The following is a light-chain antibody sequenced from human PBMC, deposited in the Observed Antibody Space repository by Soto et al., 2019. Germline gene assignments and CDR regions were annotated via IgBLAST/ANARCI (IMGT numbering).Light chain of an antibody. V-gene: IGKV3-15*01. CDR2: GAS. CDR1: QSISSN. Sequence: EIVMTQSPATLSVSPGERATLSCRGRQSISSNLAWYQQKPGQAPRHLIYGASTRATGIPARFSGSGSGTEFTLTISSLQSEDFAVYYCEQYNNWLLITFGQGTRLEIK. CDR3: EQYNNWLLIT. J-gene: IGKJ5*01.